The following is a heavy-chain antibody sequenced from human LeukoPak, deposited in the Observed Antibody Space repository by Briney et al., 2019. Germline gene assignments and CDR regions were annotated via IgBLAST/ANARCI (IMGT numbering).Heavy chain of an antibody. D-gene: IGHD6-13*01. CDR3: ASGGYSSSWYGEYWFDP. J-gene: IGHJ5*02. V-gene: IGHV4-31*03. Sequence: SETLSLTCTVSGGSISSGGYYWSWIRQHPGKGVEWIVYIYYSGSTYYNPSLKSRVTISVDTSKNQISLKLSSVTAADTAVYYCASGGYSSSWYGEYWFDPWGQGTLVTVSS. CDR1: GGSISSGGYY. CDR2: IYYSGST.